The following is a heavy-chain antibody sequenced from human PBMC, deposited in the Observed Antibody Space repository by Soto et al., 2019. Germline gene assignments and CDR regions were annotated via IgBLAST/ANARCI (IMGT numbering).Heavy chain of an antibody. D-gene: IGHD2-2*01. Sequence: QMQLQESGPGLVKPSETLSLTCTVSGGSIRGYYWSWIRQSAGMGLEWIGRMHTSGSTNYNPSLKSRVTFSVVMSKNQISLKLTSVTAADTALYYCVRASMPKAHFDSWGQGTLVTVSS. V-gene: IGHV4-4*07. CDR3: VRASMPKAHFDS. CDR2: MHTSGST. CDR1: GGSIRGYY. J-gene: IGHJ4*02.